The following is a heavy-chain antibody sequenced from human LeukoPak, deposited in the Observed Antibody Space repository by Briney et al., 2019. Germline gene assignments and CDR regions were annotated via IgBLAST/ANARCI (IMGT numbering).Heavy chain of an antibody. Sequence: GASVKVSCKASGYTFTGYYMHWVRQAPGQGLEWMGWISAYNGNTNYAQKLQGRVTMTTDTSTSTAYMELRSLRSDDTAVYYCARDLEMATITGGADYWGQGTLVTVSS. CDR3: ARDLEMATITGGADY. J-gene: IGHJ4*02. CDR2: ISAYNGNT. CDR1: GYTFTGYY. D-gene: IGHD5-24*01. V-gene: IGHV1-18*04.